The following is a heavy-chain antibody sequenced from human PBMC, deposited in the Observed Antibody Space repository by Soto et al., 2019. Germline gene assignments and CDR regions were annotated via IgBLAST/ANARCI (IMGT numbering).Heavy chain of an antibody. Sequence: QVQLQESGPGLVETSETLSLTCTVSGGSISSYLWSWIRQPAGKGLEWIGRLSTSGSTIYNPPLKSRVTMSLDTSKKQFSLKLSSVTATDTAVYYCEAWSSYYSVDAWGQGTTVTVSS. J-gene: IGHJ6*02. CDR2: LSTSGST. CDR3: EAWSSYYSVDA. D-gene: IGHD3-3*01. V-gene: IGHV4-4*07. CDR1: GGSISSYL.